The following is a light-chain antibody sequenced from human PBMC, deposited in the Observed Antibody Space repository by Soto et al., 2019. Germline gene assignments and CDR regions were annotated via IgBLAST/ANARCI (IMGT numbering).Light chain of an antibody. CDR1: SSDVGSYNL. CDR2: EGS. V-gene: IGLV2-23*01. J-gene: IGLJ2*01. CDR3: CSYAGSSTS. Sequence: QSALTQPASVSGSPGQSITISCTGTSSDVGSYNLVSWYQQHPGKAPKLMIYEGSKRPSGVSNRFSGSKSGNTASLTISGLQDEDEADYYCCSYAGSSTSFGGGTKLTVL.